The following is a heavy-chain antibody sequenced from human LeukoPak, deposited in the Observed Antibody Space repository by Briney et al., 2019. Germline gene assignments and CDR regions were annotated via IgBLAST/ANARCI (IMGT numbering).Heavy chain of an antibody. J-gene: IGHJ5*02. CDR2: IYYSGST. V-gene: IGHV4-31*03. CDR3: ARALDSRGGFDP. CDR1: GGSISSGGYY. Sequence: PSETLSLTCTVSGGSISSGGYYWSWIRQHPGKGLEWIGYIYYSGSTYYNPSLKSRFTISVDTSKNQFSLKLSSVTAADTAVYYCARALDSRGGFDPWGQGTLVTVSS. D-gene: IGHD3-22*01.